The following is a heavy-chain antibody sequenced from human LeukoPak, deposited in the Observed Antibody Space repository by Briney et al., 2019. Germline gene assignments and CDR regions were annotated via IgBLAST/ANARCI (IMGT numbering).Heavy chain of an antibody. Sequence: SETLSLTCTVSGGSISSYYWSWIRQHPGKGLEWIGYIYYTGITSYNPSLKSRVTMSVDMSMNQVSLKVTSLTAANTAVYYCAASSGVTLGRFWGQGALVTVSS. CDR2: IYYTGIT. CDR3: AASSGVTLGRF. V-gene: IGHV4-59*06. D-gene: IGHD3-16*01. J-gene: IGHJ4*02. CDR1: GGSISSYY.